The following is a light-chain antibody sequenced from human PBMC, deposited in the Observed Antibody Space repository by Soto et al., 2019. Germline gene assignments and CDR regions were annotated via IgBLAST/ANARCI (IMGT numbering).Light chain of an antibody. CDR2: GNS. CDR3: QSYDSSLSGPRV. Sequence: QSVLTQPPSVSGAPGQRVTNSCTGSSSNIGAGYDVHWYQQLPGTAPKLLIYGNSNRPSGVPDRFSGSKSGTSASLAITGLQAEDEADYYCQSYDSSLSGPRVFGGGTKVTVL. V-gene: IGLV1-40*01. CDR1: SSNIGAGYD. J-gene: IGLJ2*01.